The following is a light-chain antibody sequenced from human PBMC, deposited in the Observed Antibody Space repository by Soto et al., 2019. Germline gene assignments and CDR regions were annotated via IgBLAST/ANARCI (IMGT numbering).Light chain of an antibody. V-gene: IGKV1-5*03. J-gene: IGKJ3*01. Sequence: DVQMAQSPSTLSASVGDRVTITCRASQSIGDWLAWFQQKPGKAPALLIYRASYLESGVPSRFSGSGSGTEFTLTISSLQPDDFSTYYCQHYSTYSGTFGPGTTV. CDR2: RAS. CDR3: QHYSTYSGT. CDR1: QSIGDW.